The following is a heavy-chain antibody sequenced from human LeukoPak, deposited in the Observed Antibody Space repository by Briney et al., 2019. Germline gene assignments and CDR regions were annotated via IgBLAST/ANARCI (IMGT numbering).Heavy chain of an antibody. D-gene: IGHD3-10*01. CDR3: ARKADYYGSGGPTDY. Sequence: GGSLRLSCAAAGLSVISNYMSWVRQAPGKGLEWVSIINSDGSTYYADSVKGRFTISRDHSKNTVYVQMNSLRTEDTAVYYCARKADYYGSGGPTDYWGQGTLVTVSS. CDR2: INSDGST. CDR1: GLSVISNY. J-gene: IGHJ4*02. V-gene: IGHV3-66*01.